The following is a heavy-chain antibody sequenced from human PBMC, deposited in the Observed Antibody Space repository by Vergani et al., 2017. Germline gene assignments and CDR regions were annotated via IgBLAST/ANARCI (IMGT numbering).Heavy chain of an antibody. CDR3: ARDLAGVTLAFDI. J-gene: IGHJ3*02. CDR1: GGSISSDNYY. Sequence: QVQLQESGPGLVKPSQTLSLTCTVSGGSISSDNYYWSWIRQHPGKGLEWIGYIYYSGSTYYNPSLKSRVTISVDTSKNQFSLKLSSVTAADTAVYYCARDLAGVTLAFDIWGQGTMVTVSS. V-gene: IGHV4-31*03. D-gene: IGHD3-10*01. CDR2: IYYSGST.